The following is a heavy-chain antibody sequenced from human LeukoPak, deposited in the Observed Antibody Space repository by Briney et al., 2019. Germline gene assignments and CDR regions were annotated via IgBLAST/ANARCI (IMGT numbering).Heavy chain of an antibody. J-gene: IGHJ5*02. D-gene: IGHD2-2*01. Sequence: GGSLRLSCAASGFTVSSNYMSWVRLAPGKGLEWASGISWNSGSIGYADSVKGRFTISRDNAKNSLYLQMNSLRAEDTALYYCAKGGYCSSTSCREKGWFDPWGQGTLVTVSS. CDR2: ISWNSGSI. CDR1: GFTVSSNY. CDR3: AKGGYCSSTSCREKGWFDP. V-gene: IGHV3-9*01.